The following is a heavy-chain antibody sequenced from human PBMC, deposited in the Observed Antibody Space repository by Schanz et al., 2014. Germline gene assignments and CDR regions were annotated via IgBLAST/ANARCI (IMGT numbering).Heavy chain of an antibody. D-gene: IGHD6-25*01. V-gene: IGHV4-61*02. J-gene: IGHJ5*02. CDR1: GGSISSGTYY. CDR2: IYTSGST. Sequence: QVQLQESGPGLVKPSQTLSLTCIVSGGSISSGTYYWSWLRQPAGKGLEWIGRIYTSGSTNYNPSLKRRATISLDPSKNQFSLKLTSVTAADTAVYYCAREPLSGYNWFDPWGQGSLVTVSS. CDR3: AREPLSGYNWFDP.